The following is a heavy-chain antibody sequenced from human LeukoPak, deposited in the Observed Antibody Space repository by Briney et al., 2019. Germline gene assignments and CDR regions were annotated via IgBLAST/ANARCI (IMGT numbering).Heavy chain of an antibody. CDR2: INPNSGGT. CDR1: GYTFTGYY. J-gene: IGHJ4*02. D-gene: IGHD1-7*01. Sequence: APVKVSCKASGYTFTGYYMHWVRQAPGQGLEWMGWINPNSGGTNYAQKFQGRVTMTRDTSISTAYMELSRLRSDDTAVYYCARAQYNWNYSSGYWGQGTLVTVSS. V-gene: IGHV1-2*02. CDR3: ARAQYNWNYSSGY.